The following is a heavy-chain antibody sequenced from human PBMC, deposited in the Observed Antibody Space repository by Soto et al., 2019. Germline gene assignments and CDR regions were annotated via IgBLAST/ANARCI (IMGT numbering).Heavy chain of an antibody. J-gene: IGHJ3*02. CDR2: IYYSGST. CDR3: ARGGKLGYCSGGSCYTGAFDI. V-gene: IGHV4-31*03. D-gene: IGHD2-15*01. CDR1: GGSISSGGYY. Sequence: QVQLQESGPGLVKPSQTLSLTCTVSGGSISSGGYYWSWIRQHPGKGLEWIGYIYYSGSTYYNPSLKSRVTISVDTSKNQFSLKLSSVTAADTAVYYCARGGKLGYCSGGSCYTGAFDIWGQGTMVTVSS.